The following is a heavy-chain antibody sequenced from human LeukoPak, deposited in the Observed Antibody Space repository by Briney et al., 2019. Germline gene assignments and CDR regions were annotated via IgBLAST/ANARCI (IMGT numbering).Heavy chain of an antibody. J-gene: IGHJ4*02. CDR3: AREMGSTRNVPIDY. V-gene: IGHV3-11*01. Sequence: KTGGSLRLSCAASGFTFSDYYMSWVRQAPGKGLEWVAYVSDSGSTRYADSVRGRFTVSRDDAKSSPFLQINSLRAEETAVYYCAREMGSTRNVPIDYWGQGTLVTVSS. D-gene: IGHD1-14*01. CDR2: VSDSGSTR. CDR1: GFTFSDYY.